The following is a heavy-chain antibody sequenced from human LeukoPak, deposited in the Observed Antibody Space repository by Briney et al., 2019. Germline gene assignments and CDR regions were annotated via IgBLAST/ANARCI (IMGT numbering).Heavy chain of an antibody. CDR2: IKSKTDGGTT. D-gene: IGHD3-16*01. V-gene: IGHV3-15*01. J-gene: IGHJ6*02. Sequence: PGGSLRLSCAASGFTFSNAWMSWVRQAPGKGLEWVGRIKSKTDGGTTDYAAPVKGRFTISRDDSKNTLYLQMNSLKTEDTAVYYCTTATDWGTNYYYGMDVWGQGTTVTVSS. CDR3: TTATDWGTNYYYGMDV. CDR1: GFTFSNAW.